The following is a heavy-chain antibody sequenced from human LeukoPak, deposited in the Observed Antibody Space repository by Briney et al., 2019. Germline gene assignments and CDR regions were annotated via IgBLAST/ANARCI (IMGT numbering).Heavy chain of an antibody. J-gene: IGHJ4*02. CDR1: GFPFETNA. Sequence: GGSLKLSCATSGFPFETNAMSWVRQAPGKGLEWVATIGNTETFYADSVTGRFTISRDNSKNTVNLQMNRLRVEDTAIYYCAKDWIQFNRVFDCFDSWGQGTLVTVSS. D-gene: IGHD5-18*01. CDR2: IGNTET. V-gene: IGHV3-23*01. CDR3: AKDWIQFNRVFDCFDS.